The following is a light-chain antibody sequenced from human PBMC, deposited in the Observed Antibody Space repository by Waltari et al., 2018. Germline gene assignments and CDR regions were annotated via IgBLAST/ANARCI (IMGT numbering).Light chain of an antibody. CDR3: AVWDDSLNGPV. V-gene: IGLV1-44*01. Sequence: QSVLTQPPSASGTPGQRVTISCSGSSSNIGSNTVNWYQQLPGPAPKLLIYSNNQRPSWVPVRFSGSKSGTSASLAISGLQSEDEADYYCAVWDDSLNGPVFGGGTKLTVL. CDR1: SSNIGSNT. CDR2: SNN. J-gene: IGLJ2*01.